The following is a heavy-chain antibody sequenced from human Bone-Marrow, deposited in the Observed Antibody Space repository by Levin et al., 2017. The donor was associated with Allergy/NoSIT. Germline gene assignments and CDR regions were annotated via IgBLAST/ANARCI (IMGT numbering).Heavy chain of an antibody. Sequence: PGGSLRLSCAASGFSFNTYWMQWVRQAPGKGLVWVSRISHDGGTTTYVDSVKGRVTISRDNAKNTLYLQMNSLRVEDTAVYYCARDRNYYYLDVWGKGTTVTVSS. J-gene: IGHJ6*03. CDR3: ARDRNYYYLDV. CDR1: GFSFNTYW. CDR2: ISHDGGTT. V-gene: IGHV3-74*01.